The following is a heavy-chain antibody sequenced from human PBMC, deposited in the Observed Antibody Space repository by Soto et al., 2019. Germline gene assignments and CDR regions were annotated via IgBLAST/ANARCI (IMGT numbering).Heavy chain of an antibody. V-gene: IGHV3-30-3*01. D-gene: IGHD2-2*01. CDR2: IACDGSKK. CDR3: IVTKYPGTDV. J-gene: IGHJ6*02. Sequence: GGSLGVSSDAAGVTFRGAGRHWIRRAQDKGLGRVAGIACDGSKKYYAESVKGSFTISRDNSKNTLHLQMNSLRAEDTAVYYSIVTKYPGTDVWGHGTTDPVS. CDR1: GVTFRGAG.